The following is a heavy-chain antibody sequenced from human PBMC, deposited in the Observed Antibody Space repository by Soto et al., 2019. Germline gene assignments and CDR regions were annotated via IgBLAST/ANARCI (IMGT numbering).Heavy chain of an antibody. V-gene: IGHV1-24*01. D-gene: IGHD3-3*01. CDR2: FDPEGGET. Sequence: GASVKVSCKVSGYTFTELSMHWVRQAPGKGLEWMVGFDPEGGETIYAQKFQGRVTMTEDTSTDTAYMELRGLRSEDTAVYYCATHYSYFWSGFYTYWGQGTLVTVSS. J-gene: IGHJ4*02. CDR1: GYTFTELS. CDR3: ATHYSYFWSGFYTY.